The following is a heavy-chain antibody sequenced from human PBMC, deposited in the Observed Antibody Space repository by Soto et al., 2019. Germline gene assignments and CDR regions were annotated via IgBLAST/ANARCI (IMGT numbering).Heavy chain of an antibody. CDR1: GDSVSSNSAG. J-gene: IGHJ5*02. Sequence: QTLSLTCAISGDSVSSNSAGWNWIRQSPSRGLEWLGRTYFRSKWYNDYALSVKGRITINPDTSKNQFSLQLNSVTPEDTSVYYCTRAPASGTLDPWGQGTLVTVST. D-gene: IGHD6-13*01. CDR2: TYFRSKWYN. CDR3: TRAPASGTLDP. V-gene: IGHV6-1*01.